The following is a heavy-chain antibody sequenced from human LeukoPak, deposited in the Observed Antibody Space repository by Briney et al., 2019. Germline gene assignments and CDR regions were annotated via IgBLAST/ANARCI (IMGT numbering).Heavy chain of an antibody. J-gene: IGHJ4*02. CDR3: MAESSTSWEGH. CDR2: IKEDGSMR. Sequence: PGGSLRLSCAASGFTFSSHLMDWVRQAPGKGLEWVANIKEDGSMREYLDSVKSRFTISRDNAKHSLYLEMNSLRVEDTAVYYGMAESSTSWEGHWGQGTQVTVSS. CDR1: GFTFSSHL. D-gene: IGHD6-6*01. V-gene: IGHV3-7*01.